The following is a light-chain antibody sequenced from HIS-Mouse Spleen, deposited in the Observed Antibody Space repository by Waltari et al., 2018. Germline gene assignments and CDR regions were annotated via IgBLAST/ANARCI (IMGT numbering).Light chain of an antibody. J-gene: IGLJ3*02. V-gene: IGLV3-10*01. CDR1: VLPKKY. CDR2: EDS. CDR3: YSTDSSGNHRRV. Sequence: SYELTQPPSVSVSPGQTARITCSGDVLPKKYAYWYQQKLGQAPVLVIYEDSKRPSGIPGRFSGASSGTMATLTISGARVEDEADYYCYSTDSSGNHRRVFGGGTKLTVL.